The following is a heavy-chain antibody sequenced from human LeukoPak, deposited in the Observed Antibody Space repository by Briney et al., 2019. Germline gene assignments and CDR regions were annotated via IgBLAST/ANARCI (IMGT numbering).Heavy chain of an antibody. D-gene: IGHD3-10*01. J-gene: IGHJ5*02. Sequence: ASVKVSCKASGYTFTSYDINWVRQATGQGLEWMGWMNPNSGNTGYAQKFQGRVTMTRNTSISTAYMELSSLRSEDTAVYYCARGQERITMVRGVIDRGFDPWGQGTLVTVSS. CDR3: ARGQERITMVRGVIDRGFDP. V-gene: IGHV1-8*01. CDR1: GYTFTSYD. CDR2: MNPNSGNT.